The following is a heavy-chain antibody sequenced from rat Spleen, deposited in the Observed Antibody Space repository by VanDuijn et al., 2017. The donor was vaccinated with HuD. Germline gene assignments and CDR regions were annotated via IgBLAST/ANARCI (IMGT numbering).Heavy chain of an antibody. CDR3: ARRTYYGYN. Sequence: EVQLVESRGGLVQPGRSLKVSCAASGFTFSNYGMHWIRQAPTKGLEWVASISPSGGSTYYRDSVKGRFTFSRDNARNTLYLQMDSLRSEDTATYYCARRTYYGYNWGQGVMVTVSS. D-gene: IGHD1-9*01. CDR2: ISPSGGST. CDR1: GFTFSNYG. J-gene: IGHJ2*01. V-gene: IGHV5-19*01.